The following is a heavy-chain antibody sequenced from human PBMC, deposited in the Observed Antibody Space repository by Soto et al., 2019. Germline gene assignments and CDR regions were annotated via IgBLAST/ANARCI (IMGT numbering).Heavy chain of an antibody. J-gene: IGHJ6*02. CDR3: AREIELYQAYYYYGMDV. CDR2: ISSSSSYI. Sequence: EVQLVESGGVVVQPGGSLRLSCAASGFTFSSYSMNWVRQAPGKGLEWVSSISSSSSYIYYADSVKGRFTISRDNAKNSLYLQMNSLRAEDTAVYYCAREIELYQAYYYYGMDVWGQGTTVTVSS. D-gene: IGHD1-26*01. V-gene: IGHV3-21*01. CDR1: GFTFSSYS.